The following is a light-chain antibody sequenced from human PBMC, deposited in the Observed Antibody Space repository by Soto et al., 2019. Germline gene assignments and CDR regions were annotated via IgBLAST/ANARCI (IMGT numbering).Light chain of an antibody. J-gene: IGKJ1*01. CDR2: GAS. CDR3: QQYGSSPWT. CDR1: QTISNSY. V-gene: IGKV3-20*01. Sequence: EIVLTPSPGTLSLSPGERANLSCRASQTISNSYLAWYHQKPGQAPRLLIYGASSRATGIPDRFSGSGSGTNFTLTISRLEPEDFAVYYCQQYGSSPWTFGQGTKVDIK.